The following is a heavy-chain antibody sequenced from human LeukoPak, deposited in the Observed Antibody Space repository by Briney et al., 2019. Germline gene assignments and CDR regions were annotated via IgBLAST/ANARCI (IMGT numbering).Heavy chain of an antibody. CDR1: GFIFNTYS. CDR3: TRGGRYSSASGFFDY. CDR2: ISFDGSHK. V-gene: IGHV3-30-3*01. J-gene: IGHJ4*02. Sequence: PGGSLRLSCAASGFIFNTYSMHWVRQAPGKGLEWVSVISFDGSHKYYADSVKGRFTISRDNSKNTLYLQMNSLRDDDTAVYYCTRGGRYSSASGFFDYWGQGALVTVSS. D-gene: IGHD6-19*01.